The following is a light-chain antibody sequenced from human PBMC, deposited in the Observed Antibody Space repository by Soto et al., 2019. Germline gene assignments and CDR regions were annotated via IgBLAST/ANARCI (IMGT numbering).Light chain of an antibody. CDR2: DAS. Sequence: EIVVTQSPATLSLSPGERATLSCRASQSVSSYLAWYQQKPGQAPRLLIYDASNRATGIPARFSGSGSGTDFTLTINSLEPEDFAVYDCQQRSNWQGATFGGGTKVEIK. J-gene: IGKJ4*01. CDR3: QQRSNWQGAT. V-gene: IGKV3-11*01. CDR1: QSVSSY.